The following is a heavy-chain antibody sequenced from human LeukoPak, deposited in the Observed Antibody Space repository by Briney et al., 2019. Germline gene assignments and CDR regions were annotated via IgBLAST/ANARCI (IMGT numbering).Heavy chain of an antibody. CDR3: AKEVRGDAFDI. CDR2: ISYDGSNK. V-gene: IGHV3-30*18. J-gene: IGHJ3*02. D-gene: IGHD3-16*01. Sequence: GGSLRLSCAASGFTFSSYDMHWVRQAPGKGLEWVAVISYDGSNKDYADSVKGRFTISRDNTKKTLFLKMNSLRAEDTAVYYCAKEVRGDAFDIWGQGTMVTVSS. CDR1: GFTFSSYD.